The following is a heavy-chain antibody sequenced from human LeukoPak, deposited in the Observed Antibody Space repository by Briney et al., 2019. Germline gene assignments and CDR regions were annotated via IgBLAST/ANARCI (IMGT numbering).Heavy chain of an antibody. D-gene: IGHD2-15*01. Sequence: PGGSLRLSRAASGFTFSDCHIHWVRQAPGKGLDWVALIWYDEDAKFYADSVKGRFTISRDNSKDTLYLQMNSLGVEDTAVYYCARERGGDAFDIWGQGTMVTVSS. V-gene: IGHV3-33*01. J-gene: IGHJ3*02. CDR2: IWYDEDAK. CDR3: ARERGGDAFDI. CDR1: GFTFSDCH.